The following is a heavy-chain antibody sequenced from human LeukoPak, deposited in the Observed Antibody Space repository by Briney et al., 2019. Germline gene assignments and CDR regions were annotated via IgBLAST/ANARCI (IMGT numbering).Heavy chain of an antibody. CDR2: IWYDGSNK. J-gene: IGHJ6*04. Sequence: PGRSLRLSCAASGFTFSSYGMHWVRQAPGKGLEWVAVIWYDGSNKYYADSVKGRFTISRDNSKNTLYLRMNSLRAEDTAVYYCATPFGDSPGYGMDVWGKGTTVTVSS. D-gene: IGHD2-21*02. CDR3: ATPFGDSPGYGMDV. V-gene: IGHV3-33*01. CDR1: GFTFSSYG.